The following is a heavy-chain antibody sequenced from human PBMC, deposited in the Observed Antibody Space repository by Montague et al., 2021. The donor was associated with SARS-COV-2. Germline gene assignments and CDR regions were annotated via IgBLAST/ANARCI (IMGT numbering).Heavy chain of an antibody. CDR2: IYGVGRT. V-gene: IGHV3-23*03. Sequence: SLRLSCAASGFTFSYYAMNWVRQAPGKGLEWVSVIYGVGRTDYRDAVKGRFTISRDDSKDELYLQMNSLRVEDTAVYYCVEGKFFNELWGQGTLVTVSS. CDR1: GFTFSYYA. J-gene: IGHJ4*02. CDR3: VEGKFFNEL. D-gene: IGHD2-8*01.